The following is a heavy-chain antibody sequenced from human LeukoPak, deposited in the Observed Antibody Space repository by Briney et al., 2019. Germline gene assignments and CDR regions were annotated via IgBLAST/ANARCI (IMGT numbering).Heavy chain of an antibody. V-gene: IGHV3-15*01. J-gene: IGHJ4*02. D-gene: IGHD3-3*02. CDR3: TTNHFS. CDR2: SISKADGGTI. Sequence: WIRQPPGKGLEWVGRSISKADGGTIDYAAPVKGRFTISRDDLKTTLYLQMNSLKIEDTAVYYCTTNHFSWGQGTLVTVSS.